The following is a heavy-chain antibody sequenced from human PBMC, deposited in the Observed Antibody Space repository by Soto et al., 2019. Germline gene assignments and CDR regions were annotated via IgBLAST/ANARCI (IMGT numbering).Heavy chain of an antibody. CDR3: ARIGFREYQLLGIDY. V-gene: IGHV1-18*01. CDR2: ISAYNGNT. D-gene: IGHD2-2*01. Sequence: GASVKVSCKASGYTFTSYGISWVRQAPGQGLEWMGWISAYNGNTNYAQKLQGRVTMTTDTSTSTAYMELRSLRSDDTAVYYCARIGFREYQLLGIDYWGQGTLVTVSS. J-gene: IGHJ4*02. CDR1: GYTFTSYG.